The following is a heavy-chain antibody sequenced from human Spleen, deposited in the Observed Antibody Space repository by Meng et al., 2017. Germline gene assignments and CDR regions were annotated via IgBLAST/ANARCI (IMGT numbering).Heavy chain of an antibody. Sequence: QVQLVQSGAEVKKPGASVKVSCKASGYTFTGYSMHWIRQAPGQGLEWMGRINPDSGTNYAQKFQGRVTMTRDTSISTAYMELSRLRSDDTAVYYCARGCSSTSCYISVNWFDPWGQGTLVTVSS. CDR1: GYTFTGYS. CDR2: INPDSGT. CDR3: ARGCSSTSCYISVNWFDP. V-gene: IGHV1-2*06. D-gene: IGHD2-2*01. J-gene: IGHJ5*02.